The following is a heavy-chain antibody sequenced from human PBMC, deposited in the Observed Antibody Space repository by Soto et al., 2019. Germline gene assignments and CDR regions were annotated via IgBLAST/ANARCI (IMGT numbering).Heavy chain of an antibody. CDR1: GYTFTSYA. CDR2: ISAYNGNT. V-gene: IGHV1-18*01. Sequence: ASVKVSCKASGYTFTSYAMHWVRQAPGQGLEWMGWISAYNGNTNYAQKLQGRVTMTTDTSTSTAYMELRSLRSDDTAVYYCASVHSSSWYSDYYYYYGMDVWGQGTTVTVSS. J-gene: IGHJ6*02. CDR3: ASVHSSSWYSDYYYYYGMDV. D-gene: IGHD6-13*01.